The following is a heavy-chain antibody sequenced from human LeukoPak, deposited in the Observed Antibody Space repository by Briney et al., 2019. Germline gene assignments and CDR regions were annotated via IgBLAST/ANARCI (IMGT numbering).Heavy chain of an antibody. J-gene: IGHJ5*02. CDR3: AREDYDSSGYYSVYWFDP. CDR1: GGSISSSSYY. V-gene: IGHV4-39*07. CDR2: IYYSGST. Sequence: PSETLSLTCTVSGGSISSSSYYWGWIRQPPGKGLEWIGSIYYSGSTYYNPSLKSRVTISVDTSKNQFSLKLTSVTAADTAVYYCAREDYDSSGYYSVYWFDPWGQGTLVTVSS. D-gene: IGHD3-22*01.